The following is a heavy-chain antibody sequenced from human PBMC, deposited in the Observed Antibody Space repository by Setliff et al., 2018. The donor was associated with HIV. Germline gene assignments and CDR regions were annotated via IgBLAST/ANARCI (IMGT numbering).Heavy chain of an antibody. J-gene: IGHJ4*02. V-gene: IGHV3-23*01. Sequence: PGGSLRLSCAASGFSFSNFAMNWVRQAPGKGLEWVSGISDSGGASHYADSVKGRFTSSRDNSKNTLHLQMNSLRAADTAVYYCARESFRGRSFDYWGQGTLVTVSS. CDR3: ARESFRGRSFDY. CDR2: ISDSGGAS. CDR1: GFSFSNFA. D-gene: IGHD3-10*01.